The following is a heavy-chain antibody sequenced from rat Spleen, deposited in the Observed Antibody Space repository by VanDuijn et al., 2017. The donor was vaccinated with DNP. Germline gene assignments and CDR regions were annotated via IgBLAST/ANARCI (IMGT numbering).Heavy chain of an antibody. CDR3: AGVITNGRIDY. J-gene: IGHJ3*01. D-gene: IGHD1-12*02. CDR1: GLTFSYSD. CDR2: IDSSGGTT. Sequence: EVQLVESGGGLVQPGRSMKLSCVASGLTFSYSDLAWVRQAPTGGLEWVASIDSSGGTTYYRDSVKGRFTVSRDDAKSTLYLQMDSLRSEDTATYYCAGVITNGRIDYWGQGTLVTVSS. V-gene: IGHV5-25*01.